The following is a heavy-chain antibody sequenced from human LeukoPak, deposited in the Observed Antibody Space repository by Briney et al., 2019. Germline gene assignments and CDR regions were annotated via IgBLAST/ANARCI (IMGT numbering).Heavy chain of an antibody. J-gene: IGHJ3*01. CDR2: INPNSGGT. V-gene: IGHV1-2*02. CDR3: ATNMAYCGGDCYPYDAFDV. Sequence: ASVKVSCKASGYTFTGYYIHWARQAPGQGLEWMGWINPNSGGTNYAQKFQGRVTMTRDTSTSTAYMELSRLRSDDTAVYYCATNMAYCGGDCYPYDAFDVWGQGKMVTVSS. D-gene: IGHD2-21*02. CDR1: GYTFTGYY.